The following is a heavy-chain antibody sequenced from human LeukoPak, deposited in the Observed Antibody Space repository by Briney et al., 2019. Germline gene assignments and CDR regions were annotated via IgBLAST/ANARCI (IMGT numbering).Heavy chain of an antibody. CDR2: IYHTGST. CDR3: ARRGRNSSGWQDYL. CDR1: GGSISSYY. Sequence: SETLSLTCTVSGGSISSYYWSWIRQPPGKGLEWIANIYHTGSTNYNPSLSSRVTVSIDTAKNQFSLKLTSVTAADTAVYYCARRGRNSSGWQDYLWGQGTLVTVSS. D-gene: IGHD6-25*01. J-gene: IGHJ4*02. V-gene: IGHV4-59*01.